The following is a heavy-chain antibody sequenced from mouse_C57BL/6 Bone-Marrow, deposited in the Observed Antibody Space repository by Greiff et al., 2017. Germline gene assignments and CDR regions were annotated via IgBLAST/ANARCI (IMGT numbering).Heavy chain of an antibody. CDR1: GFTFSSYT. CDR2: ISGGGGNT. V-gene: IGHV5-9*01. CDR3: ARRWFPYYAMND. D-gene: IGHD1-1*02. J-gene: IGHJ4*01. Sequence: EVKLQESGGGLVKPGGSLKLSCAASGFTFSSYTMTWVSQTPEKRLEWVATISGGGGNTYYPDSVKGRFTISRDNAKNTLFLQRSSLRSEDTAWYYCARRWFPYYAMNDWGQGTSVTVSS.